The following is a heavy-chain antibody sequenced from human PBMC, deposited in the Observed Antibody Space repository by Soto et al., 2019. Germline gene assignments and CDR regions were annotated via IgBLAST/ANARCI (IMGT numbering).Heavy chain of an antibody. D-gene: IGHD6-13*01. J-gene: IGHJ5*02. CDR3: ARFKRYSSSWYRGWFDP. V-gene: IGHV4-34*01. CDR2: INHSGST. Sequence: QVQLQQWGAGLLKPSETLSLTCAVYGGSFSGYYWSCIRQPPGKGLEWIGEINHSGSTNYNPSLKSRVTISVDTSKNQFSLKLSSVTAADTAVYYCARFKRYSSSWYRGWFDPWGQGTLVTVSS. CDR1: GGSFSGYY.